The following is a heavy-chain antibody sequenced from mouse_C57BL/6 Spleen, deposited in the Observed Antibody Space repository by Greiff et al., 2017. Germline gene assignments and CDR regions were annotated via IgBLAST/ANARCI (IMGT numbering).Heavy chain of an antibody. Sequence: EVQLQQSVAELVRPGASVKLSCTASGFNIKNPYMHWVKQRPEQGLEWIGRIDPANGNTKYAPKFQGKATITADTSSNTAYLQLSSLTSEDTAIYYCARDYYGKGYWGQGTTLTVSS. CDR1: GFNIKNPY. D-gene: IGHD1-1*01. CDR3: ARDYYGKGY. CDR2: IDPANGNT. J-gene: IGHJ2*01. V-gene: IGHV14-3*01.